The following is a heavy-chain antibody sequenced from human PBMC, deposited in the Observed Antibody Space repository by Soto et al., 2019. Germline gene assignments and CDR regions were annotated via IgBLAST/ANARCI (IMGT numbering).Heavy chain of an antibody. CDR2: IYHSGST. J-gene: IGHJ4*02. CDR3: SRDITLRIFVSVGYLGF. D-gene: IGHD1-20*01. Sequence: CGRIQKKPGKGLEWIGSIYHSGSTYYNPSLKSRVTISVDTSKNQFSLKLSSVTAADTAVYYCSRDITLRIFVSVGYLGFWGQGILVT. V-gene: IGHV4-38-2*02.